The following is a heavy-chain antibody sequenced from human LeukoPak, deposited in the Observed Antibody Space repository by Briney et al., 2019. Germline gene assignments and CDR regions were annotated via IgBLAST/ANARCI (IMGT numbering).Heavy chain of an antibody. V-gene: IGHV3-21*01. CDR3: ARGYCGGDCYGD. D-gene: IGHD2-21*02. J-gene: IGHJ1*01. Sequence: TGGSLRLSCAASGFSFSNYAMNWVRQAPGKGLEWVSSIDGSGSHIYYADSVKGRFTISRDNTKSSLYLQMNSLRAEDMAVYYCARGYCGGDCYGDWGQGTLVTVSS. CDR1: GFSFSNYA. CDR2: IDGSGSHI.